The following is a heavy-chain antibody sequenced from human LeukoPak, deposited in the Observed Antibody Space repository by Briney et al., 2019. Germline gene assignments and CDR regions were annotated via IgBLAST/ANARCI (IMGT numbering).Heavy chain of an antibody. Sequence: SETLSLTCTVSGGSISSYYWSWIRQPPGKGLEWIGSIYYSGSTYYNPSLKSRVTISVDTSKNQFSLKLTSVTAADTAVYYCARPNSVSGGYYFDYWGQGTLVTVSS. CDR2: IYYSGST. D-gene: IGHD6-19*01. J-gene: IGHJ4*02. CDR3: ARPNSVSGGYYFDY. CDR1: GGSISSYY. V-gene: IGHV4-39*01.